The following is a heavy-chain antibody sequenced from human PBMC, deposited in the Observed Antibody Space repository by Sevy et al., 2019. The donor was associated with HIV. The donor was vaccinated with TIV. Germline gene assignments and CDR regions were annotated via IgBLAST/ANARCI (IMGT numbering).Heavy chain of an antibody. Sequence: ASVKVSCKTSGYTFTGYSMHWVRQAPGQGLEWMGRITPNSGGTNYAQKFQGRVTMTRDTSIRTAYMELSRLRSDDTALYYCAREGSYSYDSSGYYPFDYWGHGTLVTVSS. CDR1: GYTFTGYS. CDR2: ITPNSGGT. D-gene: IGHD3-22*01. V-gene: IGHV1-2*06. J-gene: IGHJ4*01. CDR3: AREGSYSYDSSGYYPFDY.